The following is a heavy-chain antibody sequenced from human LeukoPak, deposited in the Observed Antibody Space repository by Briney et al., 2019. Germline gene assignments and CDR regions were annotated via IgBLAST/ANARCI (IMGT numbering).Heavy chain of an antibody. D-gene: IGHD1-26*01. Sequence: GGSLRLSCAASGFTFGSYGMHWVRQAPGKGLEWVAFIRYDGSNKYYADSVKGRFTISRDNSKNTLYLQMNSLRAEDTAVYYCAKGTEWEPRGAFDIWGQGTMVTVSS. CDR3: AKGTEWEPRGAFDI. CDR2: IRYDGSNK. V-gene: IGHV3-30*02. CDR1: GFTFGSYG. J-gene: IGHJ3*02.